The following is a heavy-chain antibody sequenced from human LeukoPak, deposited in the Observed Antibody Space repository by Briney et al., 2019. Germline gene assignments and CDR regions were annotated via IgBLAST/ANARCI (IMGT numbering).Heavy chain of an antibody. D-gene: IGHD6-13*01. Sequence: SETLSLTCTVSGGSISSYYWNWIRQPAGKGLEWIGRVYSSGSTKYNPSLKSRVTMSVDTSKNQFSLKLTSVTAADTAVYYCARVEAAAGLFDYWGQGTLVTVSS. CDR3: ARVEAAAGLFDY. CDR2: VYSSGST. CDR1: GGSISSYY. V-gene: IGHV4-4*07. J-gene: IGHJ4*02.